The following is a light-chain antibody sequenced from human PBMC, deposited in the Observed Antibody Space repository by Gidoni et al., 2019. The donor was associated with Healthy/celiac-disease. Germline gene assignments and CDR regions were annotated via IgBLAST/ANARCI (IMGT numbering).Light chain of an antibody. V-gene: IGLV1-44*01. CDR3: AAWDDSLNGPV. CDR1: RSNIGSNT. J-gene: IGLJ3*02. Sequence: QSVLTQPPSASGTPGQGVTIPCSGSRSNIGSNTVNWYQQPPGTAPKLLIYSNNQRPSGVPDRFSGSKSGTSASLAISGLQSEDEADYYCAAWDDSLNGPVFGGGTKLTVL. CDR2: SNN.